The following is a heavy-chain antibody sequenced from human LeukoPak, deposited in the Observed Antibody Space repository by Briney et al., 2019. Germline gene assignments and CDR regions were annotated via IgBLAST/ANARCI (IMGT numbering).Heavy chain of an antibody. V-gene: IGHV4-38-2*02. J-gene: IGHJ4*02. Sequence: SETLSLTCSVPGSSISSDYYWGWVRQPPGKGLEWIGSIKHRGRSYYTPSLKSRVTISVDTSKNQSSLQLSSVPAADSAVYYRARGGGPTSIDYWGQGILVTVSS. D-gene: IGHD3-16*01. CDR3: ARGGGPTSIDY. CDR1: GSSISSDYY. CDR2: IKHRGRS.